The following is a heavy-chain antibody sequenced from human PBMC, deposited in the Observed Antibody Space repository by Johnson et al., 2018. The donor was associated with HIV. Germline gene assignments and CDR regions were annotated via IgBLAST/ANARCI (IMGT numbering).Heavy chain of an antibody. Sequence: VQLVESGGGLIQPGGSLRLSCAASGFTVTDKYMSWVRQAPGKGLEWVSVIYGGGDTFYADSVKGRFTISRDSSKNTLYLQMNSLRADDTAVYYCARQPWDGSDIWGQVTTVTVSS. CDR1: GFTVTDKY. CDR2: IYGGGDT. D-gene: IGHD1-26*01. J-gene: IGHJ3*02. CDR3: ARQPWDGSDI. V-gene: IGHV3-53*01.